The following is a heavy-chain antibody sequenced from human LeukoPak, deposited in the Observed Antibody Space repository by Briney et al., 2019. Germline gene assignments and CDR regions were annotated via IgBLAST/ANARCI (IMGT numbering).Heavy chain of an antibody. Sequence: SVKVSCKASGGTFSSYAISWGRQAPGQGPEWMGGIIPIFGTANYAQKFQGRVTITADESTSTAYMELNSLRSEDTAVYYCARTNDDFWSGPHAFDIWGQGTMVTVSS. CDR2: IIPIFGTA. D-gene: IGHD3-3*01. CDR1: GGTFSSYA. V-gene: IGHV1-69*13. CDR3: ARTNDDFWSGPHAFDI. J-gene: IGHJ3*02.